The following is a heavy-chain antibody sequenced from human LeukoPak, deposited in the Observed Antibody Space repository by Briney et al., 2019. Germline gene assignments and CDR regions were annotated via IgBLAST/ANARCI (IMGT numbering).Heavy chain of an antibody. CDR3: ARDWAVAGTSDSREFNWFDP. D-gene: IGHD6-19*01. CDR1: GYTFTSYY. J-gene: IGHJ5*02. CDR2: INPSGGST. Sequence: ASVKVSCKASGYTFTSYYMHWVRQAPGQGLEWMGIINPSGGSTGYAQKFQGRVTMTRDMSTSTVYMELSSLRSEDTAVYYCARDWAVAGTSDSREFNWFDPWGQGTLVTVSS. V-gene: IGHV1-46*01.